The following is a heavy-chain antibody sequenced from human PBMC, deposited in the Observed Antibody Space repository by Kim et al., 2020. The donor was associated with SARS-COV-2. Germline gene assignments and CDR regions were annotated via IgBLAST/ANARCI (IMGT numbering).Heavy chain of an antibody. CDR1: GGSISSSSYY. CDR2: IYYSGST. D-gene: IGHD3-10*01. J-gene: IGHJ6*02. V-gene: IGHV4-39*01. Sequence: SETLSLTCTVSGGSISSSSYYWGWIRQPPGKGLEWIGSIYYSGSTYYNPSLKSRVTISVDTSKNQFSLKLSSVTAADTAVYYCASFRVRGVIIASGGMDVWGQGTTVTVSS. CDR3: ASFRVRGVIIASGGMDV.